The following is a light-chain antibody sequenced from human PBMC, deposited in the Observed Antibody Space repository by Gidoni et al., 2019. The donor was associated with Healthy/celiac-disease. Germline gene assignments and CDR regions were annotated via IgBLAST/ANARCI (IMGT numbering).Light chain of an antibody. V-gene: IGLV6-57*02. CDR3: QSYDSSIVV. Sequence: NFMLTQPHSVSASPGTTVTISCTGSIGSIASNYVQWYQQRPGSAPTTVIYEDNQRPAGVPDRFSGSIDSSSNAASLTISGLKTEDEADYYCQSYDSSIVVFGGGTKLTVL. J-gene: IGLJ2*01. CDR1: IGSIASNY. CDR2: EDN.